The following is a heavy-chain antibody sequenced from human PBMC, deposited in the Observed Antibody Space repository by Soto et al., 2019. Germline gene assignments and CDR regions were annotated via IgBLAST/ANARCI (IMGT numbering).Heavy chain of an antibody. D-gene: IGHD3-10*01. V-gene: IGHV3-53*01. Sequence: EVQLVESGGGLIQPGGSLRLSCAVSGFTVSNNYMSWVRQAPGKGLEGVSVIYSGGYTAYGDSVKGRFTISRDNSKNNLYLKRNGRGARAPAVYYWGTRGGGGGYWGQGTLVTVSS. CDR1: GFTVSNNY. J-gene: IGHJ4*02. CDR3: GTRGGGGGY. CDR2: IYSGGYT.